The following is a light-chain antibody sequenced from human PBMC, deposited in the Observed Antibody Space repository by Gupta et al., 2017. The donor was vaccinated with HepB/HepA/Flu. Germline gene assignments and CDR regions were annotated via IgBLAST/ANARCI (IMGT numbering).Light chain of an antibody. J-gene: IGKJ1*01. V-gene: IGKV3-20*01. CDR3: QQDGSSPGT. CDR1: QSIASSY. CDR2: GAS. Sequence: DIVLTQSPGTLSLSPGEGATLSCKASQSIASSYLAWYRQKPGQAPTLLIYGASRRATGIPDRFSGSGSGTDVTLSINRLEPEDFAVYYCQQDGSSPGTFGQGTKVEIE.